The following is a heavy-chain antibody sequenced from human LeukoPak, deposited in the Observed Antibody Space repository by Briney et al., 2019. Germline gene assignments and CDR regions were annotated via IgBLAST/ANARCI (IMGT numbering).Heavy chain of an antibody. CDR2: ISHSGST. CDR3: ARAIVVVPAADRYWLDP. D-gene: IGHD2-2*01. Sequence: PSGTLSLTCAVPGGSITTTNWWSWVRQPPGKGLEWIGEISHSGSTNYNPSLKSRVTISVDKSKNQFSLKLRSVTAADTAVYYCARAIVVVPAADRYWLDPWGQGKLVTVSS. V-gene: IGHV4-4*02. CDR1: GGSITTTNW. J-gene: IGHJ5*02.